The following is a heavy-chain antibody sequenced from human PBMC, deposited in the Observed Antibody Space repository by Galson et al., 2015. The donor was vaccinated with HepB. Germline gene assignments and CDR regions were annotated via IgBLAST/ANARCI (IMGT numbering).Heavy chain of an antibody. CDR2: IYLDDDK. V-gene: IGHV2-5*02. CDR1: GFSLRTSGVG. Sequence: PALVKPTQTLTLTCTFSGFSLRTSGVGVGWIRQPPGKALEWLALIYLDDDKRYSPSLKSRLTITKDTSKIQVVLTMTNMDTVETATYYCAHASQGYGYGKWGQGTLVTVSS. CDR3: AHASQGYGYGK. D-gene: IGHD5-12*01. J-gene: IGHJ4*02.